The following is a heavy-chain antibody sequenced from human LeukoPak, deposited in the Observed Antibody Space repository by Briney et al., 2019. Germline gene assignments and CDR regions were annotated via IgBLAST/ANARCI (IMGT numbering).Heavy chain of an antibody. Sequence: ASVKVSCKASGYSFTAYYLHWVRQAPGRGLEWMGWIDPNSGATNYARKFQGRVTITRDTSIGTTYMELSSLISDDTAVYYCASEAFCGGGSCGLHWVASWGPGTLVTVSS. V-gene: IGHV1-2*02. CDR1: GYSFTAYY. D-gene: IGHD2-15*01. CDR2: IDPNSGAT. CDR3: ASEAFCGGGSCGLHWVAS. J-gene: IGHJ4*02.